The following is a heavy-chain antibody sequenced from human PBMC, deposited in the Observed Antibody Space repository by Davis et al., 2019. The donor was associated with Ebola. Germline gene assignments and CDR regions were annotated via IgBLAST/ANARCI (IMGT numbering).Heavy chain of an antibody. J-gene: IGHJ4*02. CDR2: IIPIFDTP. D-gene: IGHD3-9*01. Sequence: SVTVSCKTSGGSFSSHPISWVRQAPRQGLEWMGGIIPIFDTPHYAQKFQGRITIIADASTSTAYMELSSLRSEDTATYFCARDFDGGNYYFDYWGPGTPVTVSS. V-gene: IGHV1-69*13. CDR1: GGSFSSHP. CDR3: ARDFDGGNYYFDY.